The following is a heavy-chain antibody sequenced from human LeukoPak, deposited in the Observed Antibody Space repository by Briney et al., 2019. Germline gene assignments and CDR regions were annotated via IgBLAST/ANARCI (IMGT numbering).Heavy chain of an antibody. CDR1: GFTFSSNT. V-gene: IGHV3-21*01. Sequence: PGGSLRLSCAASGFTFSSNTMNWVRQAPGKGLEGFSSISSDGIHTFYADQVKGRFTISRDSAKNSLYLQMNSLRDEDAAVYYCSKDRPRSSFDYWGQGILVTVSS. J-gene: IGHJ4*02. CDR3: SKDRPRSSFDY. CDR2: ISSDGIHT. D-gene: IGHD6-6*01.